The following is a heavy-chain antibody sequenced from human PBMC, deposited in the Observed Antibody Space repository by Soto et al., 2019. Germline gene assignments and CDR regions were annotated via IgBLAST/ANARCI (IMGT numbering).Heavy chain of an antibody. V-gene: IGHV3-21*06. J-gene: IGHJ4*02. Sequence: WRSLRLSCAASSFTFTRYSMNWVRQAPGKGLEWVSSISSTTNYIYYGDSMKGRFTISRDNAKNSLYLEMNSLRAEDTAVYYCARESEDLTSNFDYWGQGTLVTVSS. CDR2: ISSTTNYI. CDR3: ARESEDLTSNFDY. CDR1: SFTFTRYS.